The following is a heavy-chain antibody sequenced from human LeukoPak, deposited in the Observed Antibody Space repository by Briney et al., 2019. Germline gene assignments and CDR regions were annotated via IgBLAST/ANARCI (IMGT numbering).Heavy chain of an antibody. Sequence: PGGSLRLSCTGSGFIFRDYAMNWVRQAPGKGLEWVGVIRSKAYGGTAEYAASVKGRFTISRDDSKSIAYLQMSSLKTEDTAVYYCTSDEGEDTSYWGQGTLVTVSP. CDR3: TSDEGEDTSY. J-gene: IGHJ4*02. CDR1: GFIFRDYA. D-gene: IGHD1-26*01. CDR2: IRSKAYGGTA. V-gene: IGHV3-49*04.